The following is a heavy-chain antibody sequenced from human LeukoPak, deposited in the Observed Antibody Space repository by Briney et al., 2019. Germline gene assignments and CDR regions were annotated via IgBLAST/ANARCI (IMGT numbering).Heavy chain of an antibody. V-gene: IGHV4-34*01. CDR3: ASARRDYGDRPFGY. D-gene: IGHD4-17*01. CDR1: GFSFRSYA. CDR2: INHSGST. J-gene: IGHJ4*02. Sequence: GSLRLSCPASGFSFRSYAVNWVRQDSGKGLERIGEINHSGSTNYKPPLRSRVTISVDTSNNQFSLKLSSVTAAATVVYYCASARRDYGDRPFGYWGQGTLVNLSS.